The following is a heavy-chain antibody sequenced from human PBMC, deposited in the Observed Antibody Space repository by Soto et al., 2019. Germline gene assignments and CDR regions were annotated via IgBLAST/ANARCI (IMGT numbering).Heavy chain of an antibody. V-gene: IGHV3-21*01. CDR2: ISSSSSYI. J-gene: IGHJ6*02. Sequence: PGGSLRLSCAASGFTFSSYSMNWVRQAPGKGLEWVSSISSSSSYIYYADSVKGRFTISRDNAKNSLYLQMNSLRAEDTAVYYCARSREMATNYYYYYGMDVWGQGTTVTVSS. CDR3: ARSREMATNYYYYYGMDV. D-gene: IGHD5-12*01. CDR1: GFTFSSYS.